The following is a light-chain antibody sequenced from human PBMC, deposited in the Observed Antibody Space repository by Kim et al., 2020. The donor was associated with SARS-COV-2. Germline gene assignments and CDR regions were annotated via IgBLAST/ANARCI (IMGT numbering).Light chain of an antibody. CDR2: QDS. J-gene: IGLJ1*01. CDR1: KVGDKY. Sequence: VSLGQTASITCSGDKVGDKYACWYQQKPGQSPVLVIYQDSKRPSGIPERFSGSNSGNTATLTISGTQAMDEADYYCQACDSSTACVFGTGTKVTVL. V-gene: IGLV3-1*01. CDR3: QACDSSTACV.